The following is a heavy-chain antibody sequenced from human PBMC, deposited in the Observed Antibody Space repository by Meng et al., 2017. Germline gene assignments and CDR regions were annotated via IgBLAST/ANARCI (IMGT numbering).Heavy chain of an antibody. J-gene: IGHJ6*02. Sequence: SETLSLTCTVSGGSISSSSYYWGWIRQPPGKGLEWIGSIYYSGSTYYNPSLKSRVTISVDTSKNQFSLKLSSVTAADTAVYYCARGDYYGSGSYFPYYGKDVWGQGTTVTVSS. CDR3: ARGDYYGSGSYFPYYGKDV. D-gene: IGHD3-10*01. CDR1: GGSISSSSYY. CDR2: IYYSGST. V-gene: IGHV4-39*07.